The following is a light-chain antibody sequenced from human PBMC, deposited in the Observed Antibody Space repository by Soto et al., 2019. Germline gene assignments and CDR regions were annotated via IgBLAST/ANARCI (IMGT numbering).Light chain of an antibody. V-gene: IGKV3-11*01. CDR2: DAS. J-gene: IGKJ4*01. Sequence: EIVLTQSPATLSLSPGERATLSFRASQSVSSYLAWYQQKPGQAPRLLIYDASNRATGIPARFSGSGSGTDFTLTISSLEPEDFAVYYCQQRSNWPFTFGGGTKVDIK. CDR1: QSVSSY. CDR3: QQRSNWPFT.